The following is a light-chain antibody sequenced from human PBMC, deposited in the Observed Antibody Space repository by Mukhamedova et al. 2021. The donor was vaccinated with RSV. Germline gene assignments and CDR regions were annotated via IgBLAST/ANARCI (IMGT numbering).Light chain of an antibody. V-gene: IGKV3-20*01. J-gene: IGKJ2*03. CDR3: QQYGSSPPYS. Sequence: RASQSVSSSYLAWYQQKPGQAPRLLIYGASSRATGIPDRFSGSGSGTDFTLTISRLEPEDFAVNYCQQYGSSPPYSFGQGTKLE. CDR1: QSVSSSY. CDR2: GAS.